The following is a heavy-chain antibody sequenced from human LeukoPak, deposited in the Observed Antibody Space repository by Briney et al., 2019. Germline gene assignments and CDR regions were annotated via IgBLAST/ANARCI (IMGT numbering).Heavy chain of an antibody. Sequence: PGGSLRLSCAASGFTFSNYVMSWVRQAPGKGLEWVSVISGSGGKTNYADSVKGRFTISRDNSKNTLYLQMNSLRAEDTAVYYCAKDGRSSSSWYYYYWGQGTLVTVSS. D-gene: IGHD6-13*01. CDR2: ISGSGGKT. CDR1: GFTFSNYV. J-gene: IGHJ4*02. V-gene: IGHV3-23*01. CDR3: AKDGRSSSSWYYYY.